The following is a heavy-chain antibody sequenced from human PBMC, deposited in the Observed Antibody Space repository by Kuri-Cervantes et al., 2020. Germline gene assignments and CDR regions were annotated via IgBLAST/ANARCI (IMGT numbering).Heavy chain of an antibody. CDR2: IKQDGSEK. Sequence: GGSLRLSCAASGFTFSSYWMSWVRQAPGKGLEWVANIKQDGSEKYYVDSVKGRFTISRDNSKNTLYLQMNSLRAEDTAVYYCARGVGYSNSGRFDPWGQGTLVTVSS. CDR1: GFTFSSYW. V-gene: IGHV3-7*01. J-gene: IGHJ5*02. CDR3: ARGVGYSNSGRFDP. D-gene: IGHD4-11*01.